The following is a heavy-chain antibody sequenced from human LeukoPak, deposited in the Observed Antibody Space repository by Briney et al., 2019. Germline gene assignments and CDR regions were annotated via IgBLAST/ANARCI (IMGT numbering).Heavy chain of an antibody. CDR2: MYLSGTT. Sequence: TSETLSLTCAVYGGSFSGYYWSWIRQPPGKGLEWIGEMYLSGTTHSNPSVKSRVTISTDKSKNQFFLNLSSVTAADTAVYYCAGLVGRYSSGLYYYYFDYWGQGTLVTVSS. J-gene: IGHJ4*02. CDR3: AGLVGRYSSGLYYYYFDY. D-gene: IGHD3-22*01. CDR1: GGSFSGYY. V-gene: IGHV4-34*01.